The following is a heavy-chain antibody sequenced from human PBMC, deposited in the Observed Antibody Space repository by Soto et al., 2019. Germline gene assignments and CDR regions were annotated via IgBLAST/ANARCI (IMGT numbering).Heavy chain of an antibody. CDR1: GFTFESYA. J-gene: IGHJ4*02. Sequence: PGGSLRLSCAASGFTFESYAMHWVRQAPGKGLEWVAIISFDGSRKYYAESVKGRFTISRDNSKNTLYLQMNSLRAEDTAVYYCAKDHIVAAAPDYWGQGTLVTVSS. D-gene: IGHD2-2*01. CDR3: AKDHIVAAAPDY. CDR2: ISFDGSRK. V-gene: IGHV3-30*18.